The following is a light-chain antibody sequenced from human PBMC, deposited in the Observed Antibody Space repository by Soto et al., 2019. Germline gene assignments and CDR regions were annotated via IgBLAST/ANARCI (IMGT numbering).Light chain of an antibody. CDR2: EVS. J-gene: IGLJ2*01. Sequence: QSALTQPASVSGSPGQSITISCTGTSSDVGGYNYVSWYQQHPGKAPKLMIYEVSNRPSGVSNRFSGSKSSNTASLTISGLQAEDEADYYCSSYTSSSPVVFGGGTQLTAL. CDR3: SSYTSSSPVV. CDR1: SSDVGGYNY. V-gene: IGLV2-14*01.